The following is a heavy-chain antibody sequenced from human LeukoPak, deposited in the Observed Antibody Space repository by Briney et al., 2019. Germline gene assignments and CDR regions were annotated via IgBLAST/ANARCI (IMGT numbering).Heavy chain of an antibody. J-gene: IGHJ5*01. CDR3: ARAAYCGANCYSVGWFDS. CDR2: INPGDSDT. Sequence: GESLKISCKGSGYSFTRHWIGWVRQVPGKGLEWMGIINPGDSDTRYSPSFQGQFTISADKSISTAYLQWSSLKASDTAMYYCARAAYCGANCYSVGWFDSWCQGTLVTVSS. V-gene: IGHV5-51*01. D-gene: IGHD2-21*02. CDR1: GYSFTRHW.